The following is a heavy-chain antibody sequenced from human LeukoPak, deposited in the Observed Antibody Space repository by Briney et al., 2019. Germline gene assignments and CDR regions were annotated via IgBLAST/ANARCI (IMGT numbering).Heavy chain of an antibody. V-gene: IGHV4-39*07. CDR3: ARDSRGVWGSYRFWWFDP. J-gene: IGHJ5*02. CDR2: IYYSGST. D-gene: IGHD3-16*02. CDR1: GGSISSSSYY. Sequence: SETLSLTCTVSGGSISSSSYYWGWIRQPPGKGLEWIGSIYYSGSTYYNPSLKSRVTISVDTSKNQFSLKLSSVTAADTAVYYCARDSRGVWGSYRFWWFDPWGQGTLVTVSS.